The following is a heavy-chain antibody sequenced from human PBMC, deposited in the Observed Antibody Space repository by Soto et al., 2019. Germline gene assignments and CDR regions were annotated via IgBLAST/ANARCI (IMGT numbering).Heavy chain of an antibody. D-gene: IGHD2-15*01. Sequence: ASVKVSCKASGYTFTSHGISWVRQAPGQGLEWMGWISANNGKTNYAQKFQDRVAMTTDTSTSTAYMELRSLRPDDTAVYHCAREPEARGCYDGVFDIWGRGTMVTVSS. CDR1: GYTFTSHG. J-gene: IGHJ3*02. CDR2: ISANNGKT. V-gene: IGHV1-18*04. CDR3: AREPEARGCYDGVFDI.